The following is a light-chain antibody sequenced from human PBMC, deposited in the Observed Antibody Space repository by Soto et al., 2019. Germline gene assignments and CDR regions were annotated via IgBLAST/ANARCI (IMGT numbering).Light chain of an antibody. V-gene: IGKV1-5*01. Sequence: DIQMTQSPATLSASVGDSVTITCRASQSISHWLAWYQQKPGKAPKFLIYDASSLESGVPSRFSGSGSGTEFTLTISSLQPDDFATYYCQQSYSTPITFGQGTRLEIK. CDR3: QQSYSTPIT. CDR2: DAS. CDR1: QSISHW. J-gene: IGKJ5*01.